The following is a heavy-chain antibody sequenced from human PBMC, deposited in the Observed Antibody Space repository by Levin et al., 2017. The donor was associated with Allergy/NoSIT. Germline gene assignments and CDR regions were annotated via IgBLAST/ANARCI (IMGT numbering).Heavy chain of an antibody. CDR3: ARESLADYGLDYYYGRDV. CDR2: ISAYNGNT. J-gene: IGHJ6*02. Sequence: EASVKVSCKASGDIFTNYGITWVRQAPGQGLEWMGWISAYNGNTRFTQKFQGRLTMTRDTSTSTAYMQLRGLRSDDTAVYYSARESLADYGLDYYYGRDVWGQGTTVTVSS. CDR1: GDIFTNYG. V-gene: IGHV1-18*01. D-gene: IGHD4-17*01.